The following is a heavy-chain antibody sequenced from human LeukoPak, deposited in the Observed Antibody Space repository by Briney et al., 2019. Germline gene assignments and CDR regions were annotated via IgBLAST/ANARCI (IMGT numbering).Heavy chain of an antibody. D-gene: IGHD6-19*01. V-gene: IGHV3-48*03. Sequence: PGGSLRLSCAASGFTFSSYEMNWVRQTPGKGLEWLSYISSSGGTIYYADSVKGRFTISRDNAKSSLYLQMNSLRAEDTAVYYCAAGQWLAQKYWGQGTLVTVSS. CDR2: ISSSGGTI. CDR3: AAGQWLAQKY. CDR1: GFTFSSYE. J-gene: IGHJ4*02.